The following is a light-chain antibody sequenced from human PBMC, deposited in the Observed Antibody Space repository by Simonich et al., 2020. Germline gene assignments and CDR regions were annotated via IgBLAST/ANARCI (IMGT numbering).Light chain of an antibody. CDR3: SSYTSSSTRV. CDR1: SSDFGGYNY. Sequence: QSALTQPASVSGSPGQSITISCTGTSSDFGGYNYVSWYQQHPGKAPKLMIYDVSKRPSGVSNRFSCSKSGNTASLTISGLQAEDEADYYCSSYTSSSTRVFGGGTKLTVL. CDR2: DVS. J-gene: IGLJ3*02. V-gene: IGLV2-14*03.